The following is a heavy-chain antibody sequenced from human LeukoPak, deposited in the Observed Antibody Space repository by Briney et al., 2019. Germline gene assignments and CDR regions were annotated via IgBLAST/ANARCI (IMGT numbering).Heavy chain of an antibody. CDR3: ARGLTGCTNGVCYSDS. D-gene: IGHD2-8*01. CDR1: GFTFSSYS. CDR2: ISGSSSHI. V-gene: IGHV3-21*01. Sequence: GGSLRLSCAASGFTFSSYSKNWVRQAPGKGLEWVSSISGSSSHIYYAYSVKGRFTISRDNAKNSLYLQMNSLRAEDTAVYYCARGLTGCTNGVCYSDSWGQGTLVTVSS. J-gene: IGHJ4*02.